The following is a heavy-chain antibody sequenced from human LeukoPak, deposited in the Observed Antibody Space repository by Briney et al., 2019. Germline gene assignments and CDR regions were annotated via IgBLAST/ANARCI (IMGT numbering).Heavy chain of an antibody. D-gene: IGHD3-22*01. CDR1: GGSISSYY. CDR3: ARDRYYYDSTGYSIFDY. V-gene: IGHV4-59*12. CDR2: IHYSGST. Sequence: SETLSLTCTVSGGSISSYYWSWIRQPPGKGLEWIGYIHYSGSTNYNPSLKSRVTISVDTSKNQFSLKLSSVTAADTAVYYCARDRYYYDSTGYSIFDYWGQGTLVTVSS. J-gene: IGHJ4*02.